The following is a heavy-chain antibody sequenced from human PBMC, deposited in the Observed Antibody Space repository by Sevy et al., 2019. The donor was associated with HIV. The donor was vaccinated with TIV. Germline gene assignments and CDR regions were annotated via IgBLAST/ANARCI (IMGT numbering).Heavy chain of an antibody. CDR2: INPNGGST. CDR3: ARATSCGGDCYYFDS. D-gene: IGHD2-21*02. CDR1: GYTFTRYE. V-gene: IGHV1-46*01. Sequence: ASVKVSCQVSGYTFTRYEIHWVRQAPGQGLEWMGIINPNGGSTGYAKNFQGRVTMTRDTSTSTVYMELSSLRSDDTAVYYCARATSCGGDCYYFDSWGQGTLVTVSS. J-gene: IGHJ4*02.